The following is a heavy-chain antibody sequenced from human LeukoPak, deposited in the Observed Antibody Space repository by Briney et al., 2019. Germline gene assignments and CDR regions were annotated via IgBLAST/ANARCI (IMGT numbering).Heavy chain of an antibody. J-gene: IGHJ4*02. CDR1: GYTFTGYY. CDR2: INPDSGGT. CDR3: ARHVNWGLLY. V-gene: IGHV1-2*02. D-gene: IGHD7-27*01. Sequence: GASVKVSCKASGYTFTGYYIHWVRQAPGQGLEWMGWINPDSGGTNYAQKFQGRVTMTRDTSISTAYMELSGLRSDDTAVYSCARHVNWGLLYWGQGTLVTVSS.